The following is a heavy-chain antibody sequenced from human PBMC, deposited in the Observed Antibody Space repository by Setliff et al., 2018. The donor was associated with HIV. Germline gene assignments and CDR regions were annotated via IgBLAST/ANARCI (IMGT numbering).Heavy chain of an antibody. CDR1: GFTFHTYS. Sequence: GGSLRLSCVASGFTFHTYSMIWVRQTPGKGLEWLSSISASSNYIFYADSVKGRFTVSRDNSRDTLYLQMNSLRAEDTALYYCVRDNYYATFDYWGQGTLVTVSS. CDR2: ISASSNYI. V-gene: IGHV3-21*01. CDR3: VRDNYYATFDY. J-gene: IGHJ4*02. D-gene: IGHD3-22*01.